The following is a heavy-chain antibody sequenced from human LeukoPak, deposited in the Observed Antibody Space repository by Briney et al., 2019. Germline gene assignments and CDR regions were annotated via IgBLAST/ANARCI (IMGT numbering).Heavy chain of an antibody. CDR2: IYTSGST. Sequence: PSETLSLTCTVSGASISSYYWSWIRQPAGKGLEWIGRIYTSGSTNYNPSLKSRVTMSVDTSKNQFSLKLSSVTAADTAVYYCARDSLYSVTPYYYYYMDVWGKGTTVTVSS. D-gene: IGHD4-11*01. V-gene: IGHV4-4*07. CDR1: GASISSYY. CDR3: ARDSLYSVTPYYYYYMDV. J-gene: IGHJ6*03.